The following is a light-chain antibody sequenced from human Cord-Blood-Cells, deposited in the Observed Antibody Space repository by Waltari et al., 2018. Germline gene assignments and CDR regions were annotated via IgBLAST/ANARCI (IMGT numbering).Light chain of an antibody. Sequence: SYVLTQPPLLSVAPGKKARITCGGNNIGSKSVQWYQQKPGQAPVLVVYDESDRPSGIPERFSGSNSGNTATLTSSRVEAGDEADYYCQVWDSSSDHVVFGGGTKLTVL. CDR1: NIGSKS. J-gene: IGLJ2*01. V-gene: IGLV3-21*03. CDR3: QVWDSSSDHVV. CDR2: DES.